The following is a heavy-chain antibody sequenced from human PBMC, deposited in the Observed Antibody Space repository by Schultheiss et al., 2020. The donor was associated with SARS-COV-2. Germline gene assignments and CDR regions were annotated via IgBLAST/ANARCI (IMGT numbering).Heavy chain of an antibody. V-gene: IGHV4-31*03. D-gene: IGHD3-22*01. CDR1: DGSISSGDYY. CDR3: ARLDYSSGYYYVGWFDP. J-gene: IGHJ5*02. CDR2: IYYSGST. Sequence: SETLSLTCTVSDGSISSGDYYWSWVRQHPGKGLEWIGNIYYSGSTYYNPSLESRVSFSVDASKNQFSLKLSSVTAADTAVYYCARLDYSSGYYYVGWFDPWGQGTLVTVSS.